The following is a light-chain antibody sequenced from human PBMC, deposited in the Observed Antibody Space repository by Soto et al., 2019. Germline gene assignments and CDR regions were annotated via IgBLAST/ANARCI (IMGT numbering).Light chain of an antibody. CDR1: SSDLAIYNY. V-gene: IGLV2-14*01. Sequence: QSVLTQPASVSGSPGQSITISCTGTSSDLAIYNYVSSYQQQPGKAPKLMIYQVTNRPSGDSNRFSGSRSGNTASLTISGLQAEDEADYYCSSYTDSSNYVFGTGTKSPS. CDR2: QVT. CDR3: SSYTDSSNYV. J-gene: IGLJ1*01.